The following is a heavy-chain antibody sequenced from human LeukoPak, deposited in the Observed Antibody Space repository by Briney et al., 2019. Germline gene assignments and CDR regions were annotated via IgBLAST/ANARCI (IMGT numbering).Heavy chain of an antibody. CDR1: GGSISSYY. D-gene: IGHD5-18*01. CDR2: IYYSGST. V-gene: IGHV4-59*08. J-gene: IGHJ4*02. CDR3: ARLHDGYRYGADY. Sequence: SETLSLTCTASGGSISSYYWSWIRQPPGKGLEWIGYIYYSGSTNYNPSLKRRVTISVDTSKNQFSLKLSPVTAADTAVYYCARLHDGYRYGADYWGQGTLVTAS.